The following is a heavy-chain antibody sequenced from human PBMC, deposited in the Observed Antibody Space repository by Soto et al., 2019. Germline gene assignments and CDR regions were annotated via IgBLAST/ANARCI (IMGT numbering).Heavy chain of an antibody. CDR2: IYPGDSDT. D-gene: IGHD1-1*01. V-gene: IGHV5-51*01. Sequence: GESLKISCMGSGYSFSSHWIGWVRQMPGKGLDWMGIIYPGDSDTRYSPSSLGQVTISADKSINTAYLQWSSLEASDNAIYYCARRLSGPKEEYNAYYFYGLDVWGQGTKVTVSS. J-gene: IGHJ6*02. CDR3: ARRLSGPKEEYNAYYFYGLDV. CDR1: GYSFSSHW.